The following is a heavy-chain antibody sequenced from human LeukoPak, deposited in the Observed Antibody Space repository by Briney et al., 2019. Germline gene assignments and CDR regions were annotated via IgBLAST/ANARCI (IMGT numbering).Heavy chain of an antibody. D-gene: IGHD6-25*01. CDR3: ARESGRYDAFDI. J-gene: IGHJ3*02. Sequence: SETLSLTCTVSGGSISSSSYYWSWIRQHPGKGLEWIGYIYYSGSTYYNPSLKSRVSISVDTSKNQFSLKLSSVTAADTAVYYCARESGRYDAFDIWGQGTMVTVSP. CDR2: IYYSGST. V-gene: IGHV4-31*03. CDR1: GGSISSSSYY.